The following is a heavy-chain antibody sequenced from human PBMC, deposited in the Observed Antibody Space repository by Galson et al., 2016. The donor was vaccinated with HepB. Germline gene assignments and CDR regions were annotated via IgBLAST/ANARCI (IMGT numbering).Heavy chain of an antibody. Sequence: SETLSLTCTVSGGSITRYSWSWIRQPPGKGLEWIGYIYYTGNTNYNLSLKSRVTISVDTSKNQFSLKLTSVTAADTAVYYCARFASTVTFNWFDPWGQGTLVTVSS. D-gene: IGHD4-17*01. CDR3: ARFASTVTFNWFDP. CDR1: GGSITRYS. CDR2: IYYTGNT. J-gene: IGHJ5*02. V-gene: IGHV4-59*01.